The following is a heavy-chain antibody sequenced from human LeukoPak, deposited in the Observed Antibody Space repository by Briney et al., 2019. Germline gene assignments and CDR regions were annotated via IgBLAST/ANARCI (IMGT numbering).Heavy chain of an antibody. Sequence: GGSLRLSCAASGFTLSSYWMSWVRQAPGLGLEWVANIKQDGSEKHYVDSVKGRFTISRDNAKKSLYLQINSLRDEDTAVYYCARDYYDTSGYYTPAFDYWGQGTLVTVSS. CDR1: GFTLSSYW. J-gene: IGHJ4*02. V-gene: IGHV3-7*01. D-gene: IGHD3-22*01. CDR3: ARDYYDTSGYYTPAFDY. CDR2: IKQDGSEK.